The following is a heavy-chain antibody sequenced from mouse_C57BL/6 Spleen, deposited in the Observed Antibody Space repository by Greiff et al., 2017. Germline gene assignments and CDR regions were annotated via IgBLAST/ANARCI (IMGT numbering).Heavy chain of an antibody. CDR1: GFTFSDYG. Sequence: EVQLVESGGGLVKPGASLKLSCAASGFTFSDYGMHWVRQAPEQGLEWVAYISSGSSTIYYADTVKGRFTISRDNAKNTLFLQMTRLRSEDTALYYCANVGYGRYFDVWGKGTTVTVSS. J-gene: IGHJ1*03. V-gene: IGHV5-17*01. CDR3: ANVGYGRYFDV. CDR2: ISSGSSTI. D-gene: IGHD2-2*01.